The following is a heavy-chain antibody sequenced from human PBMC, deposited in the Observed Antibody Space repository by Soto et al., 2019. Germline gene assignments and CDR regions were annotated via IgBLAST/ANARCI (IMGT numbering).Heavy chain of an antibody. Sequence: SETLSLTCTVSGDSISSGDYYWSWIRQPPGQGLEWIGYIYYSGSTNYNPSLKSRVTISVDTSKNQFSLKLTSVTAADTAVYYCARVQRSIVSPWFEPWGQGTLVTVSS. D-gene: IGHD2-15*01. CDR3: ARVQRSIVSPWFEP. CDR1: GDSISSGDYY. V-gene: IGHV4-61*08. J-gene: IGHJ5*02. CDR2: IYYSGST.